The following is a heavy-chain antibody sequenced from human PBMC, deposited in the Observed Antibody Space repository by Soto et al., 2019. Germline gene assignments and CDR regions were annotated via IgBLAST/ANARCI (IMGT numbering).Heavy chain of an antibody. CDR2: IKQDGSEK. CDR1: GFTFSSYW. J-gene: IGHJ5*02. D-gene: IGHD3-3*01. CDR3: ARITIFGVAKNWFDP. Sequence: GGSLRLSCAASGFTFSSYWMSWVRQAPGKGLEWVANIKQDGSEKYYVDSVKGRFTISRDNAKNSLYLQMNSLRSEDTAVYYCARITIFGVAKNWFDPWGQGTLVTVSS. V-gene: IGHV3-7*03.